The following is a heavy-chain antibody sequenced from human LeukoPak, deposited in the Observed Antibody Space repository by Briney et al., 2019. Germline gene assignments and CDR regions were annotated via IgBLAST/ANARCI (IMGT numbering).Heavy chain of an antibody. J-gene: IGHJ5*02. Sequence: SVNVSCKASRGTFSSYAISWVRQAPGQGVGWMGRIIPILGIANYAQKFQGRVTITADKSTSTAYMELSSLRSEATAVYYFAKDQGVRGVIRTNWFDPWGQGTLVTVSS. CDR3: AKDQGVRGVIRTNWFDP. D-gene: IGHD3-10*01. CDR1: RGTFSSYA. V-gene: IGHV1-69*04. CDR2: IIPILGIA.